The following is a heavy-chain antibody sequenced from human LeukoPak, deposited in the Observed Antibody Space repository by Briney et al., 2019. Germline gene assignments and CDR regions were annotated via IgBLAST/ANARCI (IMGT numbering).Heavy chain of an antibody. Sequence: SGGSLRLSCSASGFTFNRFYLHRVRQAPGKGLEFVSHISSNGATTYYTDSVKGRFTISGDNSKNTLYLQMSSLRADDTAVYYCVKDRSIAAPNNDFFDSWGQGALVTVSS. CDR3: VKDRSIAAPNNDFFDS. V-gene: IGHV3-64D*06. J-gene: IGHJ4*02. CDR2: ISSNGATT. D-gene: IGHD6-6*01. CDR1: GFTFNRFY.